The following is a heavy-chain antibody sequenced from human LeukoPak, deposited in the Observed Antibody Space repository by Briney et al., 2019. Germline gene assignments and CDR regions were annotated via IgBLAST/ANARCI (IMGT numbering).Heavy chain of an antibody. V-gene: IGHV3-30*02. CDR2: IRYNGSNK. CDR3: AKDPDYYDSSGYHFDY. J-gene: IGHJ4*02. D-gene: IGHD3-22*01. Sequence: GGSLRLSCAASGFTSSSYGMHWVRQAPGKGREGGAFIRYNGSNKYYADSVKGRFTTSRDNSKNTLYLQMNSLRAEDTAVYYCAKDPDYYDSSGYHFDYWGQGTLVTVSS. CDR1: GFTSSSYG.